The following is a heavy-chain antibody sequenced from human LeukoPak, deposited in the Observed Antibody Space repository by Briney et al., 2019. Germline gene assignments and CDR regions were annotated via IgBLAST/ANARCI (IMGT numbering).Heavy chain of an antibody. J-gene: IGHJ4*02. CDR2: NNPNSGGT. V-gene: IGHV1-2*02. D-gene: IGHD2-2*02. CDR1: GYTFTGYY. CDR3: ARVLGYCSSTSCYNPPDY. Sequence: GASVKVSCKASGYTFTGYYMHWVRQAPGQGLEWMGWNNPNSGGTNYAQKFQGRVTMTRDTSISTAYMELSRLRSDDTAVYYCARVLGYCSSTSCYNPPDYWGQGTLVTVSS.